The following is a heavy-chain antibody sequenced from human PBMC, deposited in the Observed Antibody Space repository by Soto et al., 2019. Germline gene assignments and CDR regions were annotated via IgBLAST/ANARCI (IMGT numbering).Heavy chain of an antibody. V-gene: IGHV1-46*01. D-gene: IGHD6-13*01. CDR1: GYTFTNYY. J-gene: IGHJ5*02. CDR3: ARGGEGSSRWYNLDP. CDR2: IYPSGDST. Sequence: ASVKVSCKASGYTFTNYYFHWVRQAPGQGLEWIGIIYPSGDSTIYAQKFRGRVSMTRDTSTSTVYMVLSSLRSKDTAVYSCARGGEGSSRWYNLDPWGQGTPVTVSS.